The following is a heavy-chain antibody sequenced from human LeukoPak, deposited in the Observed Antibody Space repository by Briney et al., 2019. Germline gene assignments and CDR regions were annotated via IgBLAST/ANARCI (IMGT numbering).Heavy chain of an antibody. CDR2: ISAYNGNT. D-gene: IGHD6-19*01. CDR3: ARDGTKTRTTNAPGSSGWYGGPRYYYYYYMDV. V-gene: IGHV1-18*03. Sequence: GASVKVSCKASGYTFTSYGISWVRQAPGQGLEWMGWISAYNGNTNYAQKVQGRVTMTTDTSTSTAYMELSGLTSDDMAVYYCARDGTKTRTTNAPGSSGWYGGPRYYYYYYMDVWGKGTTVTISS. J-gene: IGHJ6*03. CDR1: GYTFTSYG.